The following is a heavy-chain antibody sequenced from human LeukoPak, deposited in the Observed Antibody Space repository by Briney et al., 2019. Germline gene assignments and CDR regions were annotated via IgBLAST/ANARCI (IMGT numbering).Heavy chain of an antibody. CDR1: GGTFSSYA. V-gene: IGHV1-69*13. D-gene: IGHD3-22*01. CDR3: ARGSSGSNFDY. Sequence: SVKVSCKASGGTFSSYAISWVRQAPGQGLEWMGGIIPIFGTANYAQKFQGRVTITADESTSTAYMKLSSLRSEDTAVYYCARGSSGSNFDYWGQGTLVTVSS. J-gene: IGHJ4*02. CDR2: IIPIFGTA.